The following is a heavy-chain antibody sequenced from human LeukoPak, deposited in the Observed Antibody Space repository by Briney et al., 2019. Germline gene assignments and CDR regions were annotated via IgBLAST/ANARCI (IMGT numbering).Heavy chain of an antibody. J-gene: IGHJ6*02. V-gene: IGHV1-69*13. CDR3: ARRCSSTSCYPGMDV. CDR1: GGTFSSYA. Sequence: SVKVSCRASGGTFSSYAISWVRQAPGQGLEWMGGIIPIFGTANYAQKFQGRVTITADESTSTAYMELSSLRSEDTAVYYCARRCSSTSCYPGMDVWGQGTTVTVSS. CDR2: IIPIFGTA. D-gene: IGHD2-2*01.